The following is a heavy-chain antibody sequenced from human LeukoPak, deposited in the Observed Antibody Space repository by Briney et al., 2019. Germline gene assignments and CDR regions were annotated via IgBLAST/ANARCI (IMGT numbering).Heavy chain of an antibody. D-gene: IGHD3-22*01. CDR3: ASSQRKDSSGYYPYYYGMDV. CDR1: GYTFTSYD. CDR2: ISAYNGNT. Sequence: GASVKVSCKASGYTFTSYDINWVRQATGQGLEWMGWISAYNGNTNYAQKLQGRVTMTTDTSTSTAYMELRSLRSDDTAVYYCASSQRKDSSGYYPYYYGMDVWGQGTTVTVSS. V-gene: IGHV1-18*01. J-gene: IGHJ6*02.